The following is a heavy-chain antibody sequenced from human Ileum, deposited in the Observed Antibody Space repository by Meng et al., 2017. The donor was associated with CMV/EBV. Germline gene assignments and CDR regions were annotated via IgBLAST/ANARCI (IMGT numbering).Heavy chain of an antibody. CDR1: GFTFISYS. CDR3: AKGGYTGGWYFPV. CDR2: ISGTSDDT. V-gene: IGHV3-23*01. D-gene: IGHD6-13*01. J-gene: IGHJ4*02. Sequence: ASGFTFISYSMSWDRQAKGKGLEWVLDISGTSDDTYYADSVEGRFAISRNNSKNPLFLQMNSLRAEDTARYYCAKGGYTGGWYFPVWGQGTLVTVSS.